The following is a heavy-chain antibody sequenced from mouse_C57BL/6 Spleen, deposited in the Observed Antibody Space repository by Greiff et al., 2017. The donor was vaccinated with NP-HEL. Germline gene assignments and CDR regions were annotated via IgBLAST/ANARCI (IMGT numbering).Heavy chain of an antibody. CDR3: ASFYYYGSSHADAMDY. CDR1: GYTFTSYW. J-gene: IGHJ4*01. Sequence: QVQLQQPGAELVKPGASVKLSCKASGYTFTSYWMHWVKQRPGQGLEWIGMIHPNSGSTNYNEKFKSKATLTVDKSSSTAYMQLSSLTSEDSAVYYCASFYYYGSSHADAMDYWGQGTSVTVSS. CDR2: IHPNSGST. D-gene: IGHD1-1*01. V-gene: IGHV1-64*01.